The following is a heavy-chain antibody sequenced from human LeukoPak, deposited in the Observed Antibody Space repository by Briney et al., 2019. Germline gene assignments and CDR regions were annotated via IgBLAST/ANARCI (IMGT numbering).Heavy chain of an antibody. CDR3: ARVPVHYDILTGDY. J-gene: IGHJ4*02. V-gene: IGHV4-39*07. Sequence: SETLSLTCTVSGGSISSSSYYWGWIRQPPGKGLEWVGSIYYSGSTYYNPSLKSRVAISVDTSNNQFSLKLSSVTAADTAVYYCARVPVHYDILTGDYWGQGTLVTVSS. CDR1: GGSISSSSYY. D-gene: IGHD3-9*01. CDR2: IYYSGST.